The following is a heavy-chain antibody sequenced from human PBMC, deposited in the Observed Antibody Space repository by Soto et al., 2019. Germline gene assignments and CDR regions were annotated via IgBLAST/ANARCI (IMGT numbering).Heavy chain of an antibody. Sequence: PGGSLRLSCAASGFPFSAYNMNWVRQAPGKGLEWIAYTSSSGSTIYYADSVKGRFSFSRDNAKNSLYLQMNSLRAEDTAVYYCAKDGMGPRHYWGQGTLVTVSS. D-gene: IGHD1-26*01. CDR2: TSSSGSTI. V-gene: IGHV3-48*01. CDR1: GFPFSAYN. CDR3: AKDGMGPRHY. J-gene: IGHJ4*02.